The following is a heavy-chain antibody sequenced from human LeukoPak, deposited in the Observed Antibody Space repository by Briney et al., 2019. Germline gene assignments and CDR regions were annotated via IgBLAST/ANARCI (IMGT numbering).Heavy chain of an antibody. D-gene: IGHD1-26*01. Sequence: SGGSLRLSCAASGFTFTNYAMYWVRQAPGKGLEWVSSISAGGDITYYADSVKGRFTISRDNTKNTLYLQMNSLRAEDTAVYYCARDRSWEGNFDYWGQGTLVTVSS. CDR3: ARDRSWEGNFDY. CDR1: GFTFTNYA. V-gene: IGHV3-23*01. J-gene: IGHJ4*02. CDR2: ISAGGDIT.